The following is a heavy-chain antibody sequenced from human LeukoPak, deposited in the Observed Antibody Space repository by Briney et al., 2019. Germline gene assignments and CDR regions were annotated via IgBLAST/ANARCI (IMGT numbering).Heavy chain of an antibody. Sequence: GGSLRLSCAASGFTFNNYWMTWVRQGPGKGLEWVAQIKEDGSEKYYVDSVRGRFTISRDNAKNSLYLQMNSLRAEDTAVYYCARSVVPAALDAFDIWGQGTMVTVSS. CDR2: IKEDGSEK. J-gene: IGHJ3*02. CDR1: GFTFNNYW. V-gene: IGHV3-7*01. D-gene: IGHD2-2*01. CDR3: ARSVVPAALDAFDI.